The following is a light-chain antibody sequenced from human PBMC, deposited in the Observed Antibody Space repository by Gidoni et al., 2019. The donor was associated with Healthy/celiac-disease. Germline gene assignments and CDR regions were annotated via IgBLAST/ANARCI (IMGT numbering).Light chain of an antibody. CDR3: QQSYSTPET. CDR2: AAS. CDR1: QSISSY. V-gene: IGKV1-39*01. Sequence: DIHMTQSPSSLSAYVGDRVTLTCRASQSISSYLNWYQQKPGKAPKLLIYAASSLQSGVPSRFSGSGSGTDFTLTISSLQPEDFATYYCQQSYSTPETFGQGTKVEIK. J-gene: IGKJ1*01.